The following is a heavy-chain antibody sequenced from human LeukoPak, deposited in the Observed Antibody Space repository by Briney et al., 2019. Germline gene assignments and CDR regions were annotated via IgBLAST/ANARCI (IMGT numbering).Heavy chain of an antibody. D-gene: IGHD3-16*01. CDR3: AKSSIMTGAWFDP. CDR2: ISWNSGSI. Sequence: PGGSLRLSCAASGFTFDDYAMHWVRQAPGKGLEWVSGISWNSGSIGYADSVKGRFTISRDNVKNSLYLQMNSLRAEDTALYYCAKSSIMTGAWFDPWGQGTLVTVSS. CDR1: GFTFDDYA. V-gene: IGHV3-9*01. J-gene: IGHJ5*02.